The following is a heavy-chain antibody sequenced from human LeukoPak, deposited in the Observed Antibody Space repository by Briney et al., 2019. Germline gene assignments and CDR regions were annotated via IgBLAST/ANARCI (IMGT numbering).Heavy chain of an antibody. D-gene: IGHD6-6*01. Sequence: ASVKVSCKASGYTFPSYFMHWVRQAPGQGLEWMGIINPTGGSTTYAQKFQGRVTMTRNTSTSTVYMELSSLRSDDTAVYYCARTAARRFDYWGQGTLVTVSS. V-gene: IGHV1-46*01. CDR2: INPTGGST. CDR3: ARTAARRFDY. J-gene: IGHJ4*02. CDR1: GYTFPSYF.